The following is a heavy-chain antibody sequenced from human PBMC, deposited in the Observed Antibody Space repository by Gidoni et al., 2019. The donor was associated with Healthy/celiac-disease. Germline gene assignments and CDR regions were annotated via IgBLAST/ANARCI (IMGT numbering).Heavy chain of an antibody. CDR3: ARTESWTFDY. CDR2: IYYSGST. J-gene: IGHJ4*02. D-gene: IGHD3-16*02. Sequence: QLQLQESGPGLVKPSETLSLTCTVSVGSISSSSYYWGWIRQPPGKGLEWIGSIYYSGSTYYNPSLESRVTISVDTSKNQFSLKLSSVTAADTAVYYCARTESWTFDYWGQGTLVTVSS. V-gene: IGHV4-39*01. CDR1: VGSISSSSYY.